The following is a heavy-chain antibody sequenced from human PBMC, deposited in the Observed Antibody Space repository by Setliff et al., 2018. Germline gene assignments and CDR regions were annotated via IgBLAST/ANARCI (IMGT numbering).Heavy chain of an antibody. D-gene: IGHD2-2*01. CDR3: ERLVRYCTTTTCQRTSGDDF. CDR1: GYTFTDYG. CDR2: ISPYSGNA. V-gene: IGHV1-18*01. J-gene: IGHJ4*02. Sequence: ASVKVSCKASGYTFTDYGVTWVRQAPGQGLEWVGWISPYSGNAYYAPKFQGRVIMTTDTSTNTAYMDLRSLRSDDTAVYYCERLVRYCTTTTCQRTSGDDFWGQGTLVTVSS.